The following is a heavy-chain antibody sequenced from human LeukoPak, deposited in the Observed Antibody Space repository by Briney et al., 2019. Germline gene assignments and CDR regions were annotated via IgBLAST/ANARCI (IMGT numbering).Heavy chain of an antibody. D-gene: IGHD1-1*01. Sequence: GGSLRLSCAASGFTFSIYGMGWVRQAPGKGLEWVSSISDNGGNTYYADSAKGRFTVSRDNAKNSLYLQMNNLRAEDTAVYYCARDRSSGGDAFDIWGQGTMVTVSS. J-gene: IGHJ3*02. V-gene: IGHV3-21*01. CDR1: GFTFSIYG. CDR3: ARDRSSGGDAFDI. CDR2: ISDNGGNT.